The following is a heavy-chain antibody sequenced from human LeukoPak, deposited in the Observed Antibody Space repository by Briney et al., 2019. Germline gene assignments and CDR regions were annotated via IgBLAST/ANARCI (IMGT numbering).Heavy chain of an antibody. CDR1: GGSISSYY. D-gene: IGHD6-13*01. CDR3: ARGRAAGWFDP. Sequence: SETLSLTCTVSGGSISSYYWSWIRRPPGKGLEWIGYIYYSGSTNYNPSLKSRVTISVDTSKNQFSLKLSSVAAADTAVYYCARGRAAGWFDPWGQGTLVTVSS. J-gene: IGHJ5*02. V-gene: IGHV4-59*08. CDR2: IYYSGST.